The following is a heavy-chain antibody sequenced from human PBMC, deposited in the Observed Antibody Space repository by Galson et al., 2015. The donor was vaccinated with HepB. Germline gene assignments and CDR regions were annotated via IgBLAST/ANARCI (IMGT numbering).Heavy chain of an antibody. V-gene: IGHV1-2*06. D-gene: IGHD3-22*01. CDR2: INPNSGGT. CDR3: ARVHDTSGVDAFDI. CDR1: GYTSTDYY. Sequence: SVKVSCKASGYTSTDYYIHWVRQAPGQGLEWMGQINPNSGGTNYAQKFQGRVTMTRETSIDTAYMELSRLRSDDTAVYFCARVHDTSGVDAFDIWGPGTLVTVSS. J-gene: IGHJ3*02.